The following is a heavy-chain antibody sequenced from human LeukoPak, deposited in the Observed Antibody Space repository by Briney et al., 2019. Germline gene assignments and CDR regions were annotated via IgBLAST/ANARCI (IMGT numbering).Heavy chain of an antibody. D-gene: IGHD6-13*01. V-gene: IGHV4-4*07. CDR1: GGSISSYY. CDR2: IDTSGST. J-gene: IGHJ5*02. CDR3: ARGLGSWYSDWFDP. Sequence: SETLSLTCTVSGGSISSYYWSWIRHPAGKGLEWLGRIDTSGSTNYTPSLKSRVTMSVDTSKNHFSLKLSSVTAADTAVYYCARGLGSWYSDWFDPWGQGTLVTVSS.